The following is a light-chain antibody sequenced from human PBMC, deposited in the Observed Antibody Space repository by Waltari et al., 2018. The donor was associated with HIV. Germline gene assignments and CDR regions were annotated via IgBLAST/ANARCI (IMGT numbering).Light chain of an antibody. CDR3: TSLTSSNTWV. CDR1: SSDVGGYNN. Sequence: QSDLTQPASVSGSPGQSIAISCTGTSSDVGGYNNVCWYQVHPGKAPKLMIYEVNKRPSGVSDRFSGSKSDNTASLTISGLRVEDEADYYCTSLTSSNTWVFGGGTKMTVL. J-gene: IGLJ3*02. CDR2: EVN. V-gene: IGLV2-14*03.